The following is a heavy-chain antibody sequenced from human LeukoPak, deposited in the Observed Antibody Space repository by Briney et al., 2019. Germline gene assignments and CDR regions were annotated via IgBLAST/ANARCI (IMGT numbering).Heavy chain of an antibody. Sequence: ASVKVSCKASSYTFTRYGISWVRQAPGQGLEWMGWISGSNGNTNYAQKFQGRVSMTADTSTSTVYMELSSLRSEDTAVYYCARARITMVRGVIIGNNWFDPWGQGTLVTVSS. D-gene: IGHD3-10*01. CDR1: SYTFTRYG. J-gene: IGHJ5*02. CDR3: ARARITMVRGVIIGNNWFDP. V-gene: IGHV1-18*01. CDR2: ISGSNGNT.